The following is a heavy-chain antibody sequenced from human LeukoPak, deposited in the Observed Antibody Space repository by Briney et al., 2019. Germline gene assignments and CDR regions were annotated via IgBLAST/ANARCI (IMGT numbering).Heavy chain of an antibody. V-gene: IGHV3-23*01. J-gene: IGHJ4*02. D-gene: IGHD3-9*01. CDR1: GFSFSTYA. CDR2: IGGSGAST. CDR3: ATPKRYFDWFTPPLVY. Sequence: PGGSLRLSCAASGFSFSTYAMSWVRQAPGKGLEWVSAIGGSGASTYYADSVKGRFTISRDNSRNTLYLQMNSLRAEDTAIYYCATPKRYFDWFTPPLVYWGQGTLVTVSS.